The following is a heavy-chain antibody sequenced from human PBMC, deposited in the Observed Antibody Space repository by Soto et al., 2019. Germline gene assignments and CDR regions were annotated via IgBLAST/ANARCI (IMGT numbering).Heavy chain of an antibody. CDR1: GYSFTNYY. CDR3: ARGGHVVVVTAAFDY. V-gene: IGHV1-46*01. D-gene: IGHD2-21*02. Sequence: ASVKVSCKASGYSFTNYYMHWVRQAPGQGLEWMGTINAGGGYTTYAQRFLGRVTMTRDTSTSTLYMELTSLRSEDTAVYYCARGGHVVVVTAAFDYWGQGTLVTVSS. J-gene: IGHJ4*02. CDR2: INAGGGYT.